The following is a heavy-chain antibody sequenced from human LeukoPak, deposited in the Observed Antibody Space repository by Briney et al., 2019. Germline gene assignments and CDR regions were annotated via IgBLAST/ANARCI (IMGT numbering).Heavy chain of an antibody. CDR2: IYSGGST. CDR1: GFTVNSNY. CDR3: ARGSSPLGHFDY. D-gene: IGHD6-13*01. J-gene: IGHJ4*02. Sequence: GGSLRLSCEASGFTVNSNYISWVRQAPGKGLEWVSVIYSGGSTYYADSVKGRFTISRDSSKNTLYLQMNSLRAEDTAVYYCARGSSPLGHFDYWGQGTLVTVSS. V-gene: IGHV3-53*01.